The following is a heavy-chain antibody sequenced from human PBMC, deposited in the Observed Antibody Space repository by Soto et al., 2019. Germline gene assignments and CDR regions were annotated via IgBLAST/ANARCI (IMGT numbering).Heavy chain of an antibody. J-gene: IGHJ4*02. CDR3: ARVKSYDSRSVDY. V-gene: IGHV4-4*09. D-gene: IGHD3-22*01. CDR2: IYNSGST. Sequence: QVQLQESGPGLVKPSETLSLTCTVSGASISTDYWSWIRQPPGKRLEWIGYIYNSGSTTQNPSLKSRVSISVDTSRNQFSLKLSSVTAADTAVYYCARVKSYDSRSVDYWGQGTLVTVSS. CDR1: GASISTDY.